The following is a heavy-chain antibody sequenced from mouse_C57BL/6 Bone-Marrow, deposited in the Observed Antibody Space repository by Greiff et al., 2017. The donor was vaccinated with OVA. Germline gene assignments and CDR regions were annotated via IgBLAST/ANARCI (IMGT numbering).Heavy chain of an antibody. CDR2: ISYDGSN. J-gene: IGHJ4*01. CDR3: ARARLRRGGNYAMDY. D-gene: IGHD2-4*01. CDR1: GYSITSGYY. Sequence: EVKVEESGPGLVKPSQSLSLTCSVTGYSITSGYYWNWIRQFPGNKLEWMGYISYDGSNNYNPSLKNRISITRDTPKNQFFLKLNSVTTEDTATYYCARARLRRGGNYAMDYWGQGTSVTVSS. V-gene: IGHV3-6*01.